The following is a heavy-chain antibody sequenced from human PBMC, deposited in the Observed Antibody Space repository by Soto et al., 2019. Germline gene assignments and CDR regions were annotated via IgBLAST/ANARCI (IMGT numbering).Heavy chain of an antibody. CDR2: AYYRSQWHY. J-gene: IGHJ6*02. CDR3: TRQEGDSRTYSGMDV. CDR1: GDSVSSNSAA. V-gene: IGHV6-1*01. Sequence: SQTLSLTCAISGDSVSSNSAAWNWIRQSPSRGLEWLGRAYYRSQWHYDSAVSMRSRIAVIPDTSNNQFSLQLLSVSPDDTAVYYCTRQEGDSRTYSGMDVWGQGTTVTVSS. D-gene: IGHD2-21*02.